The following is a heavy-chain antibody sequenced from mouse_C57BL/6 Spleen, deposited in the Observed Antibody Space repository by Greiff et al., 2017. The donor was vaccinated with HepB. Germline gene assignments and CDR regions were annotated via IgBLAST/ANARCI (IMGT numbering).Heavy chain of an antibody. J-gene: IGHJ2*01. CDR2: INPYNGDT. D-gene: IGHD2-3*01. CDR3: ARGDGYYGYFDY. Sequence: VQLKESGPELVKPGDSVKISCKASGYSFTGYFMNWVMQSHGKSLEWIGRINPYNGDTFYNQKFKGKATLTVDKSSSTAHMELRSLTSEDSAVYECARGDGYYGYFDYWGQGTTLTVSS. V-gene: IGHV1-20*01. CDR1: GYSFTGYF.